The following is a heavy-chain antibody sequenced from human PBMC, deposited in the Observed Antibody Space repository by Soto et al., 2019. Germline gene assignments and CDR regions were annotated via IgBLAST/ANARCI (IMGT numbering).Heavy chain of an antibody. Sequence: SETLSLTCTVSGGSISSSSYYWGWIRQPPGKGLEWIGSIYYSGSTYYNPSLKSRVTISVDTSKNQFSLKLSSVTAADTAVYYCARTGYSSSWDIAVAGRSDYWGQGTLVTVSS. CDR2: IYYSGST. CDR1: GGSISSSSYY. D-gene: IGHD6-13*01. V-gene: IGHV4-39*01. CDR3: ARTGYSSSWDIAVAGRSDY. J-gene: IGHJ4*02.